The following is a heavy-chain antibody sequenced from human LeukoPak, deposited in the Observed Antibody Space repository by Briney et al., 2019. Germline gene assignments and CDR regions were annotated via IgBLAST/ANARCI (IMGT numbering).Heavy chain of an antibody. CDR1: GFTFSDYY. V-gene: IGHV3-20*04. CDR2: INWNGGST. Sequence: TGGSLRLSCAASGFTFSDYYMSWVRQAPGKGLEWVSGINWNGGSTGYADSVEGRFTIFRDNAKNSQYLQMNSLRVEDTALYYCARAQTYGDSRLLLDYWGQGTLVTVSS. CDR3: ARAQTYGDSRLLLDY. J-gene: IGHJ4*02. D-gene: IGHD4-17*01.